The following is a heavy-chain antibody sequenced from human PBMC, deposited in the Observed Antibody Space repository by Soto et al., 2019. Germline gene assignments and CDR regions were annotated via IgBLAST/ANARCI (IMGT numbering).Heavy chain of an antibody. J-gene: IGHJ6*02. CDR3: AREGARGFGMDV. V-gene: IGHV4-4*07. CDR2: IYTSGTT. D-gene: IGHD1-26*01. Sequence: KAXETLSLACDVSGVSIRSYYWSGIRQPAGKALEWIGLIYTSGTTNYNPSLKSRATILIDTSKNQFSLKLSSVTAADTAVYYCAREGARGFGMDVWGQGTTVTVYS. CDR1: GVSIRSYY.